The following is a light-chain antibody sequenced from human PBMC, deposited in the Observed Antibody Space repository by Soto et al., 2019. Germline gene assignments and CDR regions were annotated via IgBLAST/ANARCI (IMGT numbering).Light chain of an antibody. CDR1: QSISSW. Sequence: DIQMTQSPSTLSASVGDRVTITCRASQSISSWLAWYQQKPGKAPNLLIFKASSLESGVPSRFSGSGSGAEFTLTISSLQPDDFANYYGQQFNNYPWTFGQGTRVEI. CDR3: QQFNNYPWT. J-gene: IGKJ1*01. CDR2: KAS. V-gene: IGKV1-5*03.